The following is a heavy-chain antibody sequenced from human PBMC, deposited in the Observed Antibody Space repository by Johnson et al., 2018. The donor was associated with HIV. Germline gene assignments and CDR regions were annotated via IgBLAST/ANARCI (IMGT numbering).Heavy chain of an antibody. J-gene: IGHJ3*02. Sequence: VQLVESGGGVVQPGRSLRLSCAASGFTFSSYAMHWVRQAPGKGLEWVAVIGYDGSDKYYADSVKGRFTISRDNSKNTLYLQMNSLRAEDTAVYYCAKDERQMGGWSHAFDIWGQGTMVTVSS. CDR3: AKDERQMGGWSHAFDI. D-gene: IGHD3-16*01. CDR1: GFTFSSYA. CDR2: IGYDGSDK. V-gene: IGHV3-30*04.